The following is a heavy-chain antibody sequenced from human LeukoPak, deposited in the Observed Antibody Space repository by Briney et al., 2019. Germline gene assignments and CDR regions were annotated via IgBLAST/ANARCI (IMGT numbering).Heavy chain of an antibody. CDR1: GFPFSDYY. V-gene: IGHV3-11*01. Sequence: PGGSLRLSCAASGFPFSDYYMSWIRQAPGKGLEWLSYITGSGSTIYYADSVKGRFTISRDDAKNSLYLKMNSLRVEDTAVYYCARHYYHGSGHGGYWGQGTLVTVSS. CDR3: ARHYYHGSGHGGY. CDR2: ITGSGSTI. J-gene: IGHJ4*02. D-gene: IGHD3-22*01.